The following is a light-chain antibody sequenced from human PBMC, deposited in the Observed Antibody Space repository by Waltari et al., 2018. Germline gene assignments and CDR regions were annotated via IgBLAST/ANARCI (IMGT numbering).Light chain of an antibody. V-gene: IGLV2-8*01. Sequence: QSALTQPPSASGSPGQSVTISCTGTSRDVGAYDFVSWYQQNPGKAPKLIIYEVNKRPSGVPDRFSGSKSGNTASLTVSGLQADDEADYYCSSYAGSNNFVFGPGTEVTVL. CDR3: SSYAGSNNFV. CDR1: SRDVGAYDF. CDR2: EVN. J-gene: IGLJ1*01.